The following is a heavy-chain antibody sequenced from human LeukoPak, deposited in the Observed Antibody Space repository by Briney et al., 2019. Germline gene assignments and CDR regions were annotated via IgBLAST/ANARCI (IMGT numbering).Heavy chain of an antibody. CDR3: ARVLDTAMAFRAFDI. Sequence: GSLRLSCAASGFTFSSYWMSWVRQAPGKGLEWVANIKQDGSEKYYVDSVKGRFTISRDNAKNSLYLQMNSLRAEDTAVYYCARVLDTAMAFRAFDIWGQGTMVTVSS. CDR1: GFTFSSYW. CDR2: IKQDGSEK. V-gene: IGHV3-7*01. J-gene: IGHJ3*02. D-gene: IGHD5-18*01.